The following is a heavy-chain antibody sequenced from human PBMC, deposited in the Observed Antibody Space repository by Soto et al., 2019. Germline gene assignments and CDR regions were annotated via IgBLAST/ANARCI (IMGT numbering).Heavy chain of an antibody. CDR1: GGTFSSYA. CDR2: IIPIFGTP. D-gene: IGHD3-16*01. V-gene: IGHV1-69*01. Sequence: QVQLVQSGAEVKKPGSSVKVSCKASGGTFSSYAIGWMRQAPGQGLEWMGGIIPIFGTPNYAQKFQGRVTITADESTNTAYMELSSLRSDDTAVYYCARGGIDYDYESSIGYFHYWGQGTLLTVSS. J-gene: IGHJ4*02. CDR3: ARGGIDYDYESSIGYFHY.